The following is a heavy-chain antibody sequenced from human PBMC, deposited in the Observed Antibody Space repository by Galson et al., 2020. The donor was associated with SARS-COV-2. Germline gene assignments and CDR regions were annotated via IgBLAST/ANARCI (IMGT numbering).Heavy chain of an antibody. J-gene: IGHJ3*02. Sequence: QLGESLKISCAASGFTVSSNYMSWVRQAPGKGLEWVSVIYSGGSTYYADSVKGRFTISRDNSKNSLYLQMNSLRTEDTALYYCAKDNSAYSGYDRGDAFDIWGQGTMVTVSS. V-gene: IGHV3-53*05. CDR3: AKDNSAYSGYDRGDAFDI. D-gene: IGHD5-12*01. CDR2: IYSGGST. CDR1: GFTVSSNY.